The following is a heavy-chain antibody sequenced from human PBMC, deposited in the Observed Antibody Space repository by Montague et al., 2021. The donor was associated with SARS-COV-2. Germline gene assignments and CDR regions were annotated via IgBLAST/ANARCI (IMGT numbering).Heavy chain of an antibody. CDR2: IYYSGTT. D-gene: IGHD3-10*01. Sequence: SETLSLTCSVSSGSIISSGYYWGWIRQPPGKELEWIGNIYYSGTTYYDPSLQSRGTISVDTSKNHLSLRLSSVTAADTAVYFCARGMIRGVTTPFDYWGQGGKVPVSP. J-gene: IGHJ4*02. V-gene: IGHV4-39*02. CDR1: SGSIISSGYY. CDR3: ARGMIRGVTTPFDY.